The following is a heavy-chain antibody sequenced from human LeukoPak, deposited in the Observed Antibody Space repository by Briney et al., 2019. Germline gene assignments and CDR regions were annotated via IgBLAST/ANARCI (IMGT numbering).Heavy chain of an antibody. CDR1: GFTFSTYG. CDR2: ISHDGNDK. Sequence: GGSLRLSCAASGFTFSTYGMHWVRQAPGKGLEWVAIISHDGNDKDYADSVRGRSTISRDNSKNTLYLQMNSLRGEDTAVYYCTKSTAPAGYYLDYWGQGILVTVSS. V-gene: IGHV3-30*18. D-gene: IGHD2-2*01. J-gene: IGHJ4*02. CDR3: TKSTAPAGYYLDY.